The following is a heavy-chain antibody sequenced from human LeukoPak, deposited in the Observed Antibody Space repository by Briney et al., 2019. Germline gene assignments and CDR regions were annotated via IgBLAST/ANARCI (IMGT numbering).Heavy chain of an antibody. CDR2: IWYDGSNK. CDR3: ARGRNYYGSGSPEYYFDY. V-gene: IGHV3-33*01. J-gene: IGHJ4*02. D-gene: IGHD3-10*01. CDR1: GFTFSSYG. Sequence: GGSLRLSCAAPGFTFSSYGMHWVRQAPGKGLEWVAVIWYDGSNKYYADSVKGRFTISRDNSKNTLYLQMNSLRAEDTAVYYCARGRNYYGSGSPEYYFDYWGQGTLVTVSS.